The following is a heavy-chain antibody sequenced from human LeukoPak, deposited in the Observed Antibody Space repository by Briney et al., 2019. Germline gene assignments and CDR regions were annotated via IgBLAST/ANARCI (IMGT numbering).Heavy chain of an antibody. CDR3: ARTREKGGYYYHDAFDI. CDR1: GGSFSGYY. V-gene: IGHV4-34*01. D-gene: IGHD3-22*01. J-gene: IGHJ3*02. CDR2: INHSGST. Sequence: PETLSLTCAVYGGSFSGYYWSWIRQPPGKGLEWIGEINHSGSTNYNPSLKSRVTISVDTSKNQFSLKLSSVTAADTAVYYCARTREKGGYYYHDAFDIWGQGTMVTVSS.